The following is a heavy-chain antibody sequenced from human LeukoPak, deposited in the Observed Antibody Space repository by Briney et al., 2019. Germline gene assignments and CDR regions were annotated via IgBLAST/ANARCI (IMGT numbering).Heavy chain of an antibody. Sequence: GGSLRLSCAASGFTFSSYGMHWVRQTPGKGLEWVAVISYDGSNKYYADSVKGRFTISRDNSKNTLYLQMNSLRAEDTAVYYCAKEYYYDSSGYYYPDLDYWGQGTLVTVSS. CDR1: GFTFSSYG. CDR3: AKEYYYDSSGYYYPDLDY. CDR2: ISYDGSNK. J-gene: IGHJ4*02. V-gene: IGHV3-30*18. D-gene: IGHD3-22*01.